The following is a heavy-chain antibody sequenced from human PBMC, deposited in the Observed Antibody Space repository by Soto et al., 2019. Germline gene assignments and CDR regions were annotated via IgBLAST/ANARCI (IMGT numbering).Heavy chain of an antibody. D-gene: IGHD1-26*01. CDR1: GLTLSGYA. Sequence: PWGSLRLSCAASGLTLSGYAMTWVRQAPGKGLEWVSGISGSGGATYYADSVKGRFTISRDNSQNTLYLQMNSLRPEDTAVYYCAKGPGGSRYYFDYWGQGTLVTVSS. CDR3: AKGPGGSRYYFDY. V-gene: IGHV3-23*01. J-gene: IGHJ4*02. CDR2: ISGSGGAT.